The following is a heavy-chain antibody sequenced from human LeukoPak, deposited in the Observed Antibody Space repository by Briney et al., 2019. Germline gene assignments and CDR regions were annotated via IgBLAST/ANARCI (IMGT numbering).Heavy chain of an antibody. CDR1: EFTFSRFW. CDR2: TKQDGGER. V-gene: IGHV3-7*01. D-gene: IGHD2-15*01. Sequence: GGSLRLSCAASEFTFSRFWMSWVRQAPGKGLEWVANTKQDGGERNYADSVKGRFTISRDNAKSSLYLQMNSLRAEDTAVYYCATEVGTPDIRSAFEIWGQGTMVTVSS. J-gene: IGHJ3*02. CDR3: ATEVGTPDIRSAFEI.